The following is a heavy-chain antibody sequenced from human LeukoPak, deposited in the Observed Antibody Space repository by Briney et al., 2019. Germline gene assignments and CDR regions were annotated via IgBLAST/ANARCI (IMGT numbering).Heavy chain of an antibody. CDR1: GYTFTGYY. V-gene: IGHV1-2*02. CDR3: ATDIARFGELYGY. J-gene: IGHJ4*02. D-gene: IGHD3-10*01. CDR2: INPNSGGT. Sequence: ASVKVSCTASGYTFTGYYMHWVRQAPGQGLEWMGWINPNSGGTNYAQKFQGRVTMTEDTSTDTAYMELSSLRSEDTAVYYCATDIARFGELYGYWGQGTLVTVSS.